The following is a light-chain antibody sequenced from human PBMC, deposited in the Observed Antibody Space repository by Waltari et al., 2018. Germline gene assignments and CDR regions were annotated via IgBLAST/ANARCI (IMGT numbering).Light chain of an antibody. Sequence: QSPLTQHASVSGSPGQSFTIPCIGTSNDVDVDGDVSCYHQYPGRAPKLIIYEVSYRPSGISTRFSGSKSGNTASLTISGLQADDEADYYCSSHTSTVPHVFGTGTRVTV. J-gene: IGLJ1*01. CDR3: SSHTSTVPHV. V-gene: IGLV2-14*03. CDR1: SNDVDVDGD. CDR2: EVS.